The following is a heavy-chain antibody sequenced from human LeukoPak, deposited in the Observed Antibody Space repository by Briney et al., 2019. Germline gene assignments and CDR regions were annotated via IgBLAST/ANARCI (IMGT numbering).Heavy chain of an antibody. Sequence: GASVKVSCKASGYTFTGYYMHWVRQAPGQGLEWMGWINPNSGGTNYAQKFQGRVTMTRDTSISTAYMELSRLRSDDTAVYYCARDLRSSSWSSFDYWAREPWSPSPQ. CDR2: INPNSGGT. D-gene: IGHD6-13*01. V-gene: IGHV1-2*02. J-gene: IGHJ4*02. CDR1: GYTFTGYY. CDR3: ARDLRSSSWSSFDY.